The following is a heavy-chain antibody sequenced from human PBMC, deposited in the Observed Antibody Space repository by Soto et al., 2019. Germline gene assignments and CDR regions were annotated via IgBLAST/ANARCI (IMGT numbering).Heavy chain of an antibody. D-gene: IGHD6-13*01. CDR3: ARESRIPAAGLNY. CDR2: ISAYNGNT. V-gene: IGHV1-18*01. J-gene: IGHJ4*02. Sequence: QVQLVQSGAEVKKPGASVTVSCKASGYTFTSYGISWVRQAPGQGLEWMGWISAYNGNTNYAQKLEGRVTMTTDTYTSTAYMELRILRSDDTAVYYCARESRIPAAGLNYWGQGTLVTVSS. CDR1: GYTFTSYG.